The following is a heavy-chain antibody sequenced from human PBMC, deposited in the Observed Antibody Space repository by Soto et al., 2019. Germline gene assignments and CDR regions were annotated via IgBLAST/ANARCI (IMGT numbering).Heavy chain of an antibody. CDR2: INHSGST. J-gene: IGHJ6*03. CDR3: ARGTTGNDFWSGYTIYMEV. Sequence: PSETLSLTCAVYGGSFSGYYWSWIRQPPGKGLEWIGEINHSGSTNYNPSLKSRVTISVDTSKNQFSLKLSSVTAADTAVYYCARGTTGNDFWSGYTIYMEVWGKGTTVTVSS. V-gene: IGHV4-34*01. D-gene: IGHD3-3*01. CDR1: GGSFSGYY.